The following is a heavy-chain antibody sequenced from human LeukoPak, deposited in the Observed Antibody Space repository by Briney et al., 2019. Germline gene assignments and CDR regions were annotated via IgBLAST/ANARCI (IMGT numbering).Heavy chain of an antibody. CDR2: INHSGAT. V-gene: IGHV4-34*01. CDR1: GGSISNYY. J-gene: IGHJ5*01. CDR3: ARGSPKYDS. Sequence: TSETLSLTCTVSGGSISNYYWSWIRQPPGKGLEWIGEINHSGATNYNPSLKSRVIIPVDTSKNQFSLKVNHVTAADTAVYYCARGSPKYDSWGQGTLVTVSS.